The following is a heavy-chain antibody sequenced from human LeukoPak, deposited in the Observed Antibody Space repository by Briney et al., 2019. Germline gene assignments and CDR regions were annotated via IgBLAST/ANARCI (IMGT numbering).Heavy chain of an antibody. CDR1: GGSFSGYY. CDR2: INHSGST. Sequence: SETLSLTCAVYGGSFSGYYWSWIRQPPGKGLEWIGEINHSGSTNYNPSLKSRVTISVDTSKNQFSLKPSSVTAADTAVYYCAGIIAAAGSEWGQGTLVTVSS. D-gene: IGHD6-13*01. V-gene: IGHV4-34*01. J-gene: IGHJ4*02. CDR3: AGIIAAAGSE.